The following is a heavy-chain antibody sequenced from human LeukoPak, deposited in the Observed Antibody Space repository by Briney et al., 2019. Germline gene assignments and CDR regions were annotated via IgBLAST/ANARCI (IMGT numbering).Heavy chain of an antibody. CDR2: ISNDGSRK. D-gene: IGHD3-3*01. CDR1: AFIFSGHW. J-gene: IGHJ4*02. Sequence: GGSLRLSCEGSAFIFSGHWMNWVRQAPGKGLEWVAIISNDGSRKYYAHSVEGRFTISRDNSKNTLYLQMDSLRAEDTAVYYCARDRAWNYFDYWGQGTLVTVSS. V-gene: IGHV3-30*03. CDR3: ARDRAWNYFDY.